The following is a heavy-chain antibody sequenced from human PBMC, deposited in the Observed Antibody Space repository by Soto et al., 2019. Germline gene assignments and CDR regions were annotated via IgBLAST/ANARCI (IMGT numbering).Heavy chain of an antibody. J-gene: IGHJ6*02. CDR3: VMVDNYVTPTPQDG. Sequence: QVQLVQSGDEVKKPGASVKVSCKASGYIFVNYGIAWVRQAPGQGLEWMGWISPYTGNTHSATKVQGRLTMTTGTSPSTAHMDLGSLTSKDTAVYYCVMVDNYVTPTPQDGWGQGTTVTVSS. D-gene: IGHD3-16*01. V-gene: IGHV1-18*01. CDR1: GYIFVNYG. CDR2: ISPYTGNT.